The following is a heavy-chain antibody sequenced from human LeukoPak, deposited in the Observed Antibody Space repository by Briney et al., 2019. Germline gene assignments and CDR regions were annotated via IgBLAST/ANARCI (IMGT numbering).Heavy chain of an antibody. Sequence: GPTLVRPTQTLTLTCTCSGFSLSPNRVGVGWIRQSPGKALEWLALIYWNDDRRYSPSLKTRLTITKDTSKNQVVLTMTNMDPMDTGTYYCAHGNYYDFWSGYPPLDYWGQGTLVTVSS. V-gene: IGHV2-5*01. J-gene: IGHJ4*02. D-gene: IGHD3-3*01. CDR1: GFSLSPNRVG. CDR2: IYWNDDR. CDR3: AHGNYYDFWSGYPPLDY.